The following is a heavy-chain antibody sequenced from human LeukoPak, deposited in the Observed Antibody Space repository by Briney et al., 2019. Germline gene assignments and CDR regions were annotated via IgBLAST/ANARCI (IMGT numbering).Heavy chain of an antibody. Sequence: GGSLRLSCAASGFTFSDCAIHWVRQAPGEGLEWVAVISYDGSNKYYADSVKGRFTISRDNSKKALYLQMNSLRPEDTAVYYCARDGGDSDFWSGYSINWGQGTLVTVSS. V-gene: IGHV3-30-3*01. D-gene: IGHD3-3*01. J-gene: IGHJ4*02. CDR1: GFTFSDCA. CDR3: ARDGGDSDFWSGYSIN. CDR2: ISYDGSNK.